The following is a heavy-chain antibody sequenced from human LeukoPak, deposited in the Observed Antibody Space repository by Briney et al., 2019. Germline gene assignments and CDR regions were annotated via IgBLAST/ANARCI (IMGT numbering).Heavy chain of an antibody. J-gene: IGHJ4*02. CDR1: GFTFSNYS. D-gene: IGHD2-2*01. CDR2: ISSSSSTI. V-gene: IGHV3-48*01. CDR3: ARDRGVVVPAADY. Sequence: GGSLRLSCAASGFTFSNYSMNWVRQAPGKGLEWVPYISSSSSTIYYADSVKGRFTISRDNAKNSLYLQMNSLRAEDTAVYYCARDRGVVVPAADYWGQGTLVTVSS.